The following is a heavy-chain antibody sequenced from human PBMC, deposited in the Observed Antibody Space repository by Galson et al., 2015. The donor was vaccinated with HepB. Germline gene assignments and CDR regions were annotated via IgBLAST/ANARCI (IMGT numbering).Heavy chain of an antibody. V-gene: IGHV4-39*01. CDR1: GGSISSSSYY. J-gene: IGHJ3*02. Sequence: ETLSLTCTVSGGSISSSSYYWGWIRQPPGKGLEWIGSIYYSGSTYYNPSLKSRVTISVDTSKNQFSLKLSSVTAADTAVYYCARHAYYYDSSGYYLDAFDIWGQGTMVTVSS. CDR2: IYYSGST. D-gene: IGHD3-22*01. CDR3: ARHAYYYDSSGYYLDAFDI.